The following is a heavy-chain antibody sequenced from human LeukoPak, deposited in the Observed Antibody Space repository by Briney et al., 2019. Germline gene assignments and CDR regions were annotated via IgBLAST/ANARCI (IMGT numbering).Heavy chain of an antibody. CDR1: GYTFTSYD. CDR3: ARGRIQLWTNDY. J-gene: IGHJ4*02. Sequence: ASVKVSCKASGYTFTSYDINWVRQATGQGREWMGWMNPNSGNTGYAQKFQGRVTMTRNTSISTAYMELSSLRAEDTAVYYCARGRIQLWTNDYWGQGTLVTVSS. CDR2: MNPNSGNT. D-gene: IGHD5-18*01. V-gene: IGHV1-8*01.